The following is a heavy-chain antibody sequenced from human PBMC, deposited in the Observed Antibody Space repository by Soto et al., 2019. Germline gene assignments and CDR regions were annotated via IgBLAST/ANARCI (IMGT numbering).Heavy chain of an antibody. CDR2: IWCDGSNK. D-gene: IGHD2-15*01. Sequence: QVQLVEYGGGVVQPGRSLRLSCAASGFTFSSYGMHWVRQAPGKGLEWVAVIWCDGSNKYYADSVKGRFTISRDNSKNTVYRQMNSLRAEDTAVYYCARDRLGGSGGSCYSSLDYWGQGTLVTVSS. V-gene: IGHV3-33*01. CDR3: ARDRLGGSGGSCYSSLDY. J-gene: IGHJ4*02. CDR1: GFTFSSYG.